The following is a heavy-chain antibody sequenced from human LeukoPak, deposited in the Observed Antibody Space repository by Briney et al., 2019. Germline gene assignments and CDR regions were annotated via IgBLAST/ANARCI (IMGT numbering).Heavy chain of an antibody. D-gene: IGHD2-2*01. V-gene: IGHV3-21*01. J-gene: IGHJ4*02. CDR1: GFTFSRYT. CDR3: ARAPTVSVGYCSSASCQADY. Sequence: GGSLRLSCAGSGFTFSRYTFNWVRQAPGRGLEWVSAISGDSKYIYYTDSVKGRFTISRDNARNSVYLQMNSLGVEDTAVYYRARAPTVSVGYCSSASCQADYWGQGTLVTVSS. CDR2: ISGDSKYI.